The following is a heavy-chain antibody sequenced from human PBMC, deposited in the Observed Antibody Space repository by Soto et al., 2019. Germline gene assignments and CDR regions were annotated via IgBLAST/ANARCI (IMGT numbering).Heavy chain of an antibody. Sequence: PGGSLRLSCAASGFTFSSYAMSWVRQALGKGLEWVSAISGSGGSTYYADSVKGRFTISRDNSKDTLYLQMNSLRAEDTAVYYCAKDPISSTPIMTLTDNWFDPWGQGTLVTVSS. CDR1: GFTFSSYA. D-gene: IGHD6-13*01. V-gene: IGHV3-23*01. CDR3: AKDPISSTPIMTLTDNWFDP. CDR2: ISGSGGST. J-gene: IGHJ5*02.